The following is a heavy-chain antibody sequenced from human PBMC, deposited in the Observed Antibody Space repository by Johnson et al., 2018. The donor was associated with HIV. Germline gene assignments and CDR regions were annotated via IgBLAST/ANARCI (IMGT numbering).Heavy chain of an antibody. V-gene: IGHV3-23*04. D-gene: IGHD6-13*01. CDR1: GFSFSSFA. J-gene: IGHJ3*02. CDR2: ISGSGGST. CDR3: VKGMDSSSWYAFDI. Sequence: VQLVESGGGLVKPGGSLRLSCVASGFSFSSFAMHWVRQAPGKGLEWVSAISGSGGSTYYADSVKGRFTISRDNSKNTLYLQMNSLRAEDTAIYYCVKGMDSSSWYAFDIWGQGTMVTVSS.